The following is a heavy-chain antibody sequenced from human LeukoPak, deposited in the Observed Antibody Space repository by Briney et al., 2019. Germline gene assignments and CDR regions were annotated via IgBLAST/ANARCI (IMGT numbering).Heavy chain of an antibody. CDR2: MSFDGSNK. CDR1: GFTFSSYA. J-gene: IGHJ4*02. CDR3: ARDLGSMGYRGFDY. Sequence: GGSLRLSCAASGFTFSSYAIHWVRQAPGKGLEWVAVMSFDGSNKYYADSVKGRFTISRDNSKNTLYLQMNSLRPEDTAVYYCARDLGSMGYRGFDYWGQGTLVTVSS. V-gene: IGHV3-30*04. D-gene: IGHD1-26*01.